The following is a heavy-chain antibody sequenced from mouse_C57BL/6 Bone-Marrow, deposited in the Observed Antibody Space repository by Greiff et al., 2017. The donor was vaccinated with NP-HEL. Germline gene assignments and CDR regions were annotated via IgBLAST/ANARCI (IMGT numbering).Heavy chain of an antibody. CDR2: IDPSDSYT. J-gene: IGHJ3*01. CDR3: ATGTCAY. V-gene: IGHV1-59*01. D-gene: IGHD4-1*01. CDR1: GYTFTSYW. Sequence: QVQLKQPGAELVRPGTSVKLSCKASGYTFTSYWMHWVKQRPGQGLEWIGVIDPSDSYTNYNQKFKGKATLTVDTSSSTAYMQLSSLTSEDSAVYYCATGTCAYWGQGTLVTVSA.